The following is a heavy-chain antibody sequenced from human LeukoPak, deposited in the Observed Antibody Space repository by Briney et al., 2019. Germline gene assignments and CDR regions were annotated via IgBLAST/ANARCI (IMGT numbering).Heavy chain of an antibody. Sequence: GGSLRLSCAASGFTFSSYGMHWVRQAPGKGLEWVAFIRYDGSNKYYADSVKGRFTISRDNSKNTLYLQMNSLRAEDTAVYYCANSGGDNGEYYFDYWGQGTLVTVSS. J-gene: IGHJ4*02. D-gene: IGHD3-10*01. CDR1: GFTFSSYG. CDR3: ANSGGDNGEYYFDY. V-gene: IGHV3-30*02. CDR2: IRYDGSNK.